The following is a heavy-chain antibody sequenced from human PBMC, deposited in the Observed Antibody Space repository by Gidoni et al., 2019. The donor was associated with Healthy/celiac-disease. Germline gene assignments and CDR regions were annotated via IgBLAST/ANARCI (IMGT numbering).Heavy chain of an antibody. J-gene: IGHJ3*02. CDR3: ARVSSYYDSSGYSDAFDI. D-gene: IGHD3-22*01. Sequence: QVQLVESGGGVVPPGSSLRLACEASGFTFSIYAMHWVRQAPGKGLAWVAVIAYDGSNKYYADAVKGRFTISRDNSKNTLYLQMNSLRAEDTAVYYCARVSSYYDSSGYSDAFDIWGQGTMVTVSS. V-gene: IGHV3-30-3*01. CDR1: GFTFSIYA. CDR2: IAYDGSNK.